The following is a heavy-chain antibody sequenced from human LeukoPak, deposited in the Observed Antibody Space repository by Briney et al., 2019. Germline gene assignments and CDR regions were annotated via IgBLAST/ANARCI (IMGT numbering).Heavy chain of an antibody. J-gene: IGHJ4*02. CDR3: AKVSWANYFDY. CDR2: ISGSGDNT. V-gene: IGHV3-23*01. D-gene: IGHD6-13*01. CDR1: GFTFSSYA. Sequence: PGGSLRLSCAVSGFTFSSYAMSWVRQAPGKGLEWVSTISGSGDNTYYADSVRGRFTISRDNSKNTLYLQMNSLRAEDTAIYYCAKVSWANYFDYRGQGTLVTVSS.